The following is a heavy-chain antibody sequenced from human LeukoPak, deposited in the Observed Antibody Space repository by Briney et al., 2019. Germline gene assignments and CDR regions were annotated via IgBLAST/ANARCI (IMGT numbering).Heavy chain of an antibody. D-gene: IGHD6-6*01. CDR1: GGSISSYY. Sequence: SETLSLTCTVSGGSISSYYWSWIRQPPGKGLEWIGSIYHSGSTNYNPSLKSRVTISVDTSKNQFSLKLSSVTAADTAVYYCARAVPAARQDWSAFDIWGQGTMVTVSS. J-gene: IGHJ3*02. V-gene: IGHV4-59*01. CDR3: ARAVPAARQDWSAFDI. CDR2: IYHSGST.